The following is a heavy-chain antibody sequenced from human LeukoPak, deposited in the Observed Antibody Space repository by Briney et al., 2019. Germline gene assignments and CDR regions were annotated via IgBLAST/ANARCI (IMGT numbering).Heavy chain of an antibody. J-gene: IGHJ4*02. CDR1: RGSISSTTYY. V-gene: IGHV4-39*07. CDR3: ARGPTVKYFDY. D-gene: IGHD4-17*01. CDR2: IYYSGST. Sequence: SETLSLTCTVSRGSISSTTYYWGWIRQPPGKGLERIGTIYYSGSTYYNPSLKSRVTISVDTSQNQFSLKLSSVTAADTAVYYCARGPTVKYFDYWGQGTLVTVSS.